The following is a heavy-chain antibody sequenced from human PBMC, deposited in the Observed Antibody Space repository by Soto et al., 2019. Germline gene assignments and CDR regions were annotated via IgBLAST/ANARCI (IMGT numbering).Heavy chain of an antibody. Sequence: SETLSLTCTVSGGSISRSTYYWGWIRQPPGKGLEWIGSIYYSGSTYYRPTLKSRVTISVDTSKNQFSLKLSSVTAADTAVYYCARQVPAAIRLGWFDPWGQGTLVTVSS. CDR3: ARQVPAAIRLGWFDP. CDR1: GGSISRSTYY. CDR2: IYYSGST. V-gene: IGHV4-39*01. J-gene: IGHJ5*02. D-gene: IGHD2-2*02.